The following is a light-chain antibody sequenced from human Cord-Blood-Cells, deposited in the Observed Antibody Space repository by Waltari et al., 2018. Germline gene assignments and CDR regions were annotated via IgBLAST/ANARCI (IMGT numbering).Light chain of an antibody. Sequence: DIQMNQSPSSLSASVGDRVTITCRASQSISSYLNWYQQKPGKAPKLLIYAASSLQSGVPSRFSGSGSGTDFTLTISSLQPEDFATYYCQQSYSTLGTFGPGTKVDIK. CDR3: QQSYSTLGT. J-gene: IGKJ3*01. V-gene: IGKV1-39*01. CDR1: QSISSY. CDR2: AAS.